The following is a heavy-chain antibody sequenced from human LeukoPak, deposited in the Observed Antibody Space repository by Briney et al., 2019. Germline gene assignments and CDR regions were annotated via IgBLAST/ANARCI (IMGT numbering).Heavy chain of an antibody. V-gene: IGHV3-30*03. CDR3: ARDPGARPDY. CDR2: ISNDGSNK. D-gene: IGHD6-6*01. CDR1: GFTFSTYG. Sequence: GGSLRLSCAASGFTFSTYGMHWVRQAPGKGLEWVAVISNDGSNKKYADSVKGRFTISRDNSKNTLYLQMNSLRAEDTAVYYCARDPGARPDYWGQGTLVTVSS. J-gene: IGHJ4*02.